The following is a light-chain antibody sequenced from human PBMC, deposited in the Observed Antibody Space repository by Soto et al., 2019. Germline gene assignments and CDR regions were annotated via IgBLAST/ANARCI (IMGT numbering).Light chain of an antibody. CDR3: KQSYNTPPIT. J-gene: IGKJ5*01. CDR2: AAS. CDR1: QSISTF. Sequence: DIQMTQSPSSLSASVGDRVTITCRASQSISTFLNWYQQKPGQAPKLLIYAASNLQSGVPSRFSGGGSGTDFTLTISTLQPEELATYYCKQSYNTPPITFGQGTRLEIK. V-gene: IGKV1-39*01.